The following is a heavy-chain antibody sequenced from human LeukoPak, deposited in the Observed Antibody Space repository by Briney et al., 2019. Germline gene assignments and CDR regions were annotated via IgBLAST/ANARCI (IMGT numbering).Heavy chain of an antibody. Sequence: ASVKVSCKASGYTFTSYYMHWVRQAPGQGLEWMGIINPSGGSTSYAQKFQGRVTMTRDTSTSTVYMELSSLRSEDTAVYYCARDKGGVTATEPPSYYYYYMDVWXXGTXVXVS. CDR1: GYTFTSYY. D-gene: IGHD1-1*01. J-gene: IGHJ6*03. V-gene: IGHV1-46*01. CDR2: INPSGGST. CDR3: ARDKGGVTATEPPSYYYYYMDV.